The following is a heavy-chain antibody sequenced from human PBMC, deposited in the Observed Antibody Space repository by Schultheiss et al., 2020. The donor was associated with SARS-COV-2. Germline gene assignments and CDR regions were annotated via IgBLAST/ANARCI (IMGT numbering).Heavy chain of an antibody. CDR2: ISGSGGST. V-gene: IGHV3-23*01. CDR1: GFTFSSYG. J-gene: IGHJ6*03. Sequence: GGSLRLSCAASGFTFSSYGMHWVRQAPGKGLEWVSAISGSGGSTYYADSVKGRFTISRDNSKNTLYLQMNSLRAEDTAVYYCAKHARTFFGVVTRYYYMDVWGKGTTVTVSS. CDR3: AKHARTFFGVVTRYYYMDV. D-gene: IGHD3-3*01.